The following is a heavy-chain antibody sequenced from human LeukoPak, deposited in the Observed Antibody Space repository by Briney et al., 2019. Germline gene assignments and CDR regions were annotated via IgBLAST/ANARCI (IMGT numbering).Heavy chain of an antibody. J-gene: IGHJ4*02. D-gene: IGHD6-19*01. V-gene: IGHV3-23*01. CDR1: GFISSTLA. Sequence: RSGGSLRLSCAASGFISSTLAMSWVRQAPGKGLEWVSVISSSGDDTHYADPAKGRFTISRDNSKNTLYLQMNSLRAEDTAVYYCARKGYSSGWYTFDYWGQGTLVTVSS. CDR2: ISSSGDDT. CDR3: ARKGYSSGWYTFDY.